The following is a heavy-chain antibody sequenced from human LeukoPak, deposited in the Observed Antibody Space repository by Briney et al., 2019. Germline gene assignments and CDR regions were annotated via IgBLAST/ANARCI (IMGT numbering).Heavy chain of an antibody. CDR1: GFTFSSYG. CDR2: ISYDGGNK. D-gene: IGHD5-18*01. Sequence: GGSLRLSCAASGFTFSSYGMHWVRQAPGKGLEWVALISYDGGNKYYADSVKGRFTISRDNSKNTLYLQMNSLRAEDTAVYYCAKDRTWIQLWLDYWGQGTLVTVSS. J-gene: IGHJ4*02. V-gene: IGHV3-30*18. CDR3: AKDRTWIQLWLDY.